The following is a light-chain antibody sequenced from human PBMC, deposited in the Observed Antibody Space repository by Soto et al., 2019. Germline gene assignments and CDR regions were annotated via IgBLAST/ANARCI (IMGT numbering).Light chain of an antibody. CDR2: GAS. CDR1: QSFSSN. CDR3: QQRSSWPFT. Sequence: EIVMTQSPATLSVSPGERATLSCRASQSFSSNLAWYQQKPGQAPRLLIYGASTRATGIPARFSGSGSGTEFTLTISSLEPEDFAVYYCQQRSSWPFTFGPGTKVDIK. J-gene: IGKJ3*01. V-gene: IGKV3-15*01.